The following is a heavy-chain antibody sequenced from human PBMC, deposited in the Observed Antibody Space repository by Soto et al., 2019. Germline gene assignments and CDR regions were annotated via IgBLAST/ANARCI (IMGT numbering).Heavy chain of an antibody. J-gene: IGHJ4*02. V-gene: IGHV3-30-3*01. Sequence: QVQLVESGGGVVQPGRSLRLSCAASGFTFSSYAMHWVRQAPGKGLEWVAVISYDGSNKYYADSVKGRFTISRDNSKNTLYLQMNSLRAEDTAVYYCARDYSNYGYFDYWGQGTLVTVSS. D-gene: IGHD4-4*01. CDR2: ISYDGSNK. CDR1: GFTFSSYA. CDR3: ARDYSNYGYFDY.